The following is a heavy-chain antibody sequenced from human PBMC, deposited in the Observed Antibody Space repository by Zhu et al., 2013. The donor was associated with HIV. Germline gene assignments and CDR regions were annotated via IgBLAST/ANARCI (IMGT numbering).Heavy chain of an antibody. J-gene: IGHJ6*03. CDR1: WLHQYLL. CDR2: IYYSGST. Sequence: QVQLQESGPGLVKPSETPVPHLHCLWWLHQYLLLELDPAVPRKGLDWIGYIYYSGSTNYNPSLKSRVTISVDTSKNHFSLKLRSVTAADTAVYYCARHKKSSGWGAPYYYYYMDVWGKGTTVTVSS. CDR3: ARHKKSSGWGAPYYYYYMDV. D-gene: IGHD3-10*01. V-gene: IGHV4-59*08.